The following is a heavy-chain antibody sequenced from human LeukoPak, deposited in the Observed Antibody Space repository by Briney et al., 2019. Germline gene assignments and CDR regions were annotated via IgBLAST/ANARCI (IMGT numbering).Heavy chain of an antibody. J-gene: IGHJ4*02. D-gene: IGHD1-26*01. CDR2: ISGSGGST. Sequence: PGGSLRLSCAASGFTFSSYAMSWVRQAPGKGLEWVSAISGSGGSTYYADSVKGRFTISRDNSKNTLYLQMNSLRAEDTAVYYCAKETSGGSYPRTYFDYWGQGTLVTVSS. CDR3: AKETSGGSYPRTYFDY. V-gene: IGHV3-23*01. CDR1: GFTFSSYA.